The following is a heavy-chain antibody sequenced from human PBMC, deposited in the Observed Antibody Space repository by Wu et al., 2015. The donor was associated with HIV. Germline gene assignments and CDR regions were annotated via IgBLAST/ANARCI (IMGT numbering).Heavy chain of an antibody. CDR2: IDPNAGST. V-gene: IGHV1-46*01. D-gene: IGHD2-15*01. CDR1: GYTFTTYY. J-gene: IGHJ3*02. CDR3: ARGLYTERISSVVGVARLDAFDI. Sequence: QVQLVQSGAEVKKPGASVKVSCKASGYTFTTYYMHWARQAPGQGLEWMGIIDPNAGSTNYAQKFQGRVTMTRDTSTSTLYMDLSSLRSEDTAVYYCARGLYTERISSVVGVARLDAFDIWAKGQWSPSLQ.